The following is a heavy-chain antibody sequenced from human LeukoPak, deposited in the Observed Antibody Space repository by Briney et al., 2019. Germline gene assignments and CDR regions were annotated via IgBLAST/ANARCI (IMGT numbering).Heavy chain of an antibody. V-gene: IGHV4-38-2*01. CDR2: IYQSETA. Sequence: SGXXXXXGXFWGWMRPPPGKGXEXIGSIYQSETAXYNPSLKSRVTISVXXXKNQFSLKLSSVTGADTAVHYXXXXXXXAAAWFDPWGQGTLVTVSS. CDR3: XXXXXXAAAWFDP. D-gene: IGHD6-13*01. J-gene: IGHJ5*02. CDR1: GXXXXXGXF.